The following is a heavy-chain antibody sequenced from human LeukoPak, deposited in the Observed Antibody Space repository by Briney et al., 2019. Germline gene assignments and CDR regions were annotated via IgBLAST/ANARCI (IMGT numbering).Heavy chain of an antibody. J-gene: IGHJ4*02. Sequence: GESLKISCQGSGYSFTSYWIGRVRQMPGQGVEWMVIIFPSDSDTRFSPSFQGQVTISADKSISTAYLQWSSLKASDTAMYFCARGLRPMRYFEYWGQGTLVTVSS. D-gene: IGHD3-3*01. CDR2: IFPSDSDT. CDR3: ARGLRPMRYFEY. CDR1: GYSFTSYW. V-gene: IGHV5-51*01.